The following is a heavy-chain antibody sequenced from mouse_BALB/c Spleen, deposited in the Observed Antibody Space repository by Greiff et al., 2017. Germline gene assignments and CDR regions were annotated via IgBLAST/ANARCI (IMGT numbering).Heavy chain of an antibody. CDR1: GFTFSSYA. CDR3: ATSYGYYFDY. Sequence: EVKVVESGGGLVQPGGSRKLSCAASGFTFSSYAMSWVRQTPEKRLEWVASISSGGSTYYPDSVKGRFTISRDNARNILYLQMSSLRSEDTAMYYCATSYGYYFDYWGQGTTITVSS. D-gene: IGHD1-1*01. CDR2: ISSGGST. V-gene: IGHV5-6-5*01. J-gene: IGHJ2*01.